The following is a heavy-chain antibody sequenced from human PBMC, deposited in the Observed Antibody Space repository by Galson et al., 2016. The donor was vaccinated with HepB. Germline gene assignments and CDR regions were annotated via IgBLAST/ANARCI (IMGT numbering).Heavy chain of an antibody. CDR1: GFTFSSHA. Sequence: SLRLSCAASGFTFSSHAMSWVRQAPGRGLEWVSCLSGGGGSTYYADSVKGRFTISRDNSKNTLYLQMNSLRAEDTAIYYCARDPSWYTSGWYDFWGQGTLVTVSS. D-gene: IGHD6-19*01. CDR2: LSGGGGST. J-gene: IGHJ5*01. CDR3: ARDPSWYTSGWYDF. V-gene: IGHV3-23*01.